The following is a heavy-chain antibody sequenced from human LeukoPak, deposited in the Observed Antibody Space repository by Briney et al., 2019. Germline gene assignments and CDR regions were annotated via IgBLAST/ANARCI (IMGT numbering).Heavy chain of an antibody. CDR2: MNPNSGNT. CDR1: GYTFTSYD. CDR3: ARGEWAAMAS. J-gene: IGHJ4*02. Sequence: GASVKASCKASGYTFTSYDINWARQATGQGLEWMGWMNPNSGNTGYAQKFQGRVTITRNTSISTAYMELSSLRSEDTAVYYCARGEWAAMASWGQGTLVTVSS. D-gene: IGHD5-18*01. V-gene: IGHV1-8*03.